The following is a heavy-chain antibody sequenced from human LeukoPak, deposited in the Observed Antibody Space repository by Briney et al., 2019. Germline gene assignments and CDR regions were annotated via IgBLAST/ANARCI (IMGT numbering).Heavy chain of an antibody. V-gene: IGHV3-11*01. CDR1: GFTSSDFY. D-gene: IGHD3-9*01. Sequence: GGSLRLSCAVSGFTSSDFYMSWIREAPGRGLGWGSYISSRGSTIHYADCVKGRFTISRDNAKNSLYLQMNSLRGEDTAVYYCARAKEYYDILTGYHTYFDYWGQGTLVTVSS. J-gene: IGHJ4*02. CDR3: ARAKEYYDILTGYHTYFDY. CDR2: ISSRGSTI.